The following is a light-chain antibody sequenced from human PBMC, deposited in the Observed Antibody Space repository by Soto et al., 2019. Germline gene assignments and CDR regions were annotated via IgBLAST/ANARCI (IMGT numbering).Light chain of an antibody. CDR2: AVS. J-gene: IGLJ1*01. V-gene: IGLV2-14*01. CDR1: SSDVGGYNS. Sequence: QSALTQPASVSGSPGQSITISCTGTSSDVGGYNSASWYQQHPGKAPKLMIYAVSNRPSGVSNRFSGSKSGNTASLTISGLQAEDEADYYCSSFTSSITDVFGTGTKVTVL. CDR3: SSFTSSITDV.